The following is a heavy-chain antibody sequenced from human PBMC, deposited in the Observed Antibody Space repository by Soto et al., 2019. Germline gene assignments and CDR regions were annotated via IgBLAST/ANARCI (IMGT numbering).Heavy chain of an antibody. CDR1: GGSISSTNW. CDR2: IYHSGST. J-gene: IGHJ4*02. CDR3: ARDLSGGDSYYFDY. D-gene: IGHD2-21*02. V-gene: IGHV4-4*03. Sequence: RMTLSLTCAVSGGSISSTNWWSWVHQPPGKGLEWIGEIYHSGSTNYNPSLKSRVTISVDKSKNQFSLKLSSVTAADTAVYYCARDLSGGDSYYFDYWGQGTLVTVSS.